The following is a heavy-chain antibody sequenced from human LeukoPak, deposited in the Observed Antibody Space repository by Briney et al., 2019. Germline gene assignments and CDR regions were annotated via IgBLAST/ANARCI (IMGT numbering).Heavy chain of an antibody. V-gene: IGHV3-23*05. CDR1: GFTLSSYE. J-gene: IGHJ4*02. CDR2: IEYSESNT. Sequence: GGSLRLSCTVSGFTLSSYEMSWIRQAPGKGLEWVSSIEYSESNTHYADSVKGRFTISRDNSKNTLYLQMNSLRAEDTAVYYCARGQVWIQLYDYWGQGTLVTVSS. CDR3: ARGQVWIQLYDY. D-gene: IGHD5-18*01.